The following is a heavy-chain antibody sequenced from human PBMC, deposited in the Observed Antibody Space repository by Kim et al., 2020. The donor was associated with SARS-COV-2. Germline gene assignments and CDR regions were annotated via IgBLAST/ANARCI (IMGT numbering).Heavy chain of an antibody. J-gene: IGHJ4*02. Sequence: SETLSLTCTVSGGSISSSSYYWGWIRQPPGKGLEWIGSIYYSGSTYYNPSLKSPVTITVDTSKNQFSRKLSSVTAADTAVYYCARFVRGGYSYGYGGGAGVDYWGQGALVTVSS. V-gene: IGHV4-39*01. CDR1: GGSISSSSYY. D-gene: IGHD5-18*01. CDR2: IYYSGST. CDR3: ARFVRGGYSYGYGGGAGVDY.